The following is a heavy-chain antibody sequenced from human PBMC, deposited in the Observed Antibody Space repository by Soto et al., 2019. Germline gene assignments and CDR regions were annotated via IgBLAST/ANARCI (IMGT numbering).Heavy chain of an antibody. V-gene: IGHV2-5*02. J-gene: IGHJ4*02. D-gene: IGHD6-6*01. CDR1: GFSLSTSGVG. CDR2: IYWDDDK. Sequence: SGPTLVKPTQTLTLTCTFSGFSLSTSGVGVGWIRQPPGKALEWLALIYWDDDKRYSPSLKSRLTITKDTSKNQVVLTMTNMDPVDTAPYYCARQYSKNFDYWGQGTLVTVSS. CDR3: ARQYSKNFDY.